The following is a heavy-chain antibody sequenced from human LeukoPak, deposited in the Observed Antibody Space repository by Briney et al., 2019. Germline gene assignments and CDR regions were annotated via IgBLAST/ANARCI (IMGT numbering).Heavy chain of an antibody. V-gene: IGHV4-59*08. CDR1: GGSISSYY. J-gene: IGHJ4*02. D-gene: IGHD5-18*01. CDR2: IYYSGST. Sequence: TSETLSLTCTVSGGSISSYYWSWIRQPPGKGLEWIGYIYYSGSTNYNPSLKSRVTISVDTSKNQFSLKLSSVTAADTAVYYCARSLRGYSYGYYFDYWGQGTLVTVSS. CDR3: ARSLRGYSYGYYFDY.